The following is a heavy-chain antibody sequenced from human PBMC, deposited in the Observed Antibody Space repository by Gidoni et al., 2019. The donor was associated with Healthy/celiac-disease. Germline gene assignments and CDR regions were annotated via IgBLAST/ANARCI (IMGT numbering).Heavy chain of an antibody. CDR1: GFTFDDYA. J-gene: IGHJ5*02. Sequence: EVQLVESGGGVVQPGGSLRLSCAASGFTFDDYAMHWVRQAPGKGLEWVSLISGDGGSTYYADSVKGRFTISRDNSKNSLYLQMNSLRTEDTALYYCAKDIESTRTRGNWFDPWGQGTLVTVSS. CDR3: AKDIESTRTRGNWFDP. CDR2: ISGDGGST. V-gene: IGHV3-43*02. D-gene: IGHD2-2*01.